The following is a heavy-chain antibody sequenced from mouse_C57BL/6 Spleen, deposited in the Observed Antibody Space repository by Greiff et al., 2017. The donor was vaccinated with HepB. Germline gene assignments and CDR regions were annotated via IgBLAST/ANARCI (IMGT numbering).Heavy chain of an antibody. V-gene: IGHV1-50*01. CDR1: GYTFTSYW. Sequence: VQLQQPGAELVKPGASVKLSCKASGYTFTSYWMQWVKQRPGQGLEWIGEIDPSDSYTNYNQKFKGKATLTVDTSSSTAYMQLSSLTSEDSAVYYCARSPIATVEGFAYWGQGTLVTVSA. CDR3: ARSPIATVEGFAY. D-gene: IGHD1-1*01. CDR2: IDPSDSYT. J-gene: IGHJ3*01.